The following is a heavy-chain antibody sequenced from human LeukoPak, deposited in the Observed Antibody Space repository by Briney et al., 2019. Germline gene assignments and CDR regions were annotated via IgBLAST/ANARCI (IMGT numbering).Heavy chain of an antibody. J-gene: IGHJ4*02. CDR3: ATSKGAQLWSQHYFDY. CDR1: GFTVSSYY. V-gene: IGHV3-53*01. Sequence: PGGSLRLSCVASGFTVSSYYVSWVRQAPGKGLEWVSVIYSGGSTYYADSVEGRFTVSRDNSKNTLYLEMKSLRAEDTAVYYCATSKGAQLWSQHYFDYWGQGTLVTVSS. CDR2: IYSGGST. D-gene: IGHD5-18*01.